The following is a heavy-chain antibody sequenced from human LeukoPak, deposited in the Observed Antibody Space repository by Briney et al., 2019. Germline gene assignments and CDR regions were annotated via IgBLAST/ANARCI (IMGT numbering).Heavy chain of an antibody. Sequence: GAALKTSSKGSGSSFTSYWIGWGRQLPGKGLEWMGIIYPGDADTRYSPSFQGQVTISADKSISTAYLQWSSLKASDTAMYYCARRSSGWYLDHWGQGTLLTVSS. V-gene: IGHV5-51*01. D-gene: IGHD6-19*01. J-gene: IGHJ4*02. CDR1: GSSFTSYW. CDR3: ARRSSGWYLDH. CDR2: IYPGDADT.